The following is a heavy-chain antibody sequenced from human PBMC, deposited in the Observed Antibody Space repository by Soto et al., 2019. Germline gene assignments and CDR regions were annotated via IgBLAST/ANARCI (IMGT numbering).Heavy chain of an antibody. J-gene: IGHJ6*03. CDR1: GFTFSDHY. D-gene: IGHD1-1*01. V-gene: IGHV3-72*01. Sequence: EVQLVESGGGLVQPGGSLRLSCAASGFTFSDHYMDWVRQAPGKGLEWVGRIRIKPRGYTTEYAASVKGRFTISRDDSQKSLYLQMNSLKTEDTAMYFCVRGTDHNTNFYMDVWGNGIMVTVSS. CDR2: IRIKPRGYTT. CDR3: VRGTDHNTNFYMDV.